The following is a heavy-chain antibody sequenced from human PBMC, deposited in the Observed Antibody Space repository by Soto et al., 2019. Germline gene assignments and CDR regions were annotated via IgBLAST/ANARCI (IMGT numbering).Heavy chain of an antibody. Sequence: SVKVSCKASGGTFSSYTISWVRQAPGQGLEWMGRIIPILGIANYAQKFQGRVTITADKSTSTAYMELSSLRSEDTAVYYCARGGSGSSYYYYYGMDVWGQGTTVTVSS. D-gene: IGHD1-26*01. CDR1: GGTFSSYT. CDR3: ARGGSGSSYYYYYGMDV. CDR2: IIPILGIA. V-gene: IGHV1-69*02. J-gene: IGHJ6*02.